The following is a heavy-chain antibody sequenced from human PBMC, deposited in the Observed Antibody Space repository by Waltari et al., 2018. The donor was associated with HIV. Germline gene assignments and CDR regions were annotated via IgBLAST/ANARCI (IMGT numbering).Heavy chain of an antibody. CDR1: GFTISDAW. V-gene: IGHV3-15*01. CDR3: ATLGGGTRDY. Sequence: EVQLVDSGGGLVKPGGSLRLSCAASGFTISDAWVSWVRQAPGGGLEGVGRIKSQMDGGTTDYAATMKGRFTISGDESKNTLYLQMNSLKVEDTAMYYCATLGGGTRDYWGQGTLVTVSS. CDR2: IKSQMDGGTT. D-gene: IGHD3-16*01. J-gene: IGHJ4*02.